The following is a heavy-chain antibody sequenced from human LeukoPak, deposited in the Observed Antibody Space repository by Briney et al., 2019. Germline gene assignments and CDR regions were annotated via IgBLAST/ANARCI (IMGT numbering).Heavy chain of an antibody. CDR3: AKPLIPVAGTLYFDY. D-gene: IGHD6-19*01. CDR1: GFTVSSNE. CDR2: ISGGST. J-gene: IGHJ4*02. Sequence: GGSLRLSCAASGFTVSSNEMSWVRQAPGKGLEWVSSISGGSTSYADSRKGRFTISRDNSKNTPYLQMNSLRAEDTAVYYCAKPLIPVAGTLYFDYWGQGTLVTVSS. V-gene: IGHV3-38-3*01.